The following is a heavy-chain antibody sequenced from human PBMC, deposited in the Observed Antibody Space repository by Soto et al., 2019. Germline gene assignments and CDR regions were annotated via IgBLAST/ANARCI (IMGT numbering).Heavy chain of an antibody. CDR1: GGSISSYY. CDR3: ARFKVEDIVVVVARNYYYYGMDV. CDR2: IYYSGST. J-gene: IGHJ6*02. Sequence: SETLSLTCTVSGGSISSYYWSWIRQPPGKGLEWIGYIYYSGSTNYNPSLKSRVTISVDTSKNQFSLKLSSVTAADTAVYYCARFKVEDIVVVVARNYYYYGMDVWGQGTTVTVSS. D-gene: IGHD2-15*01. V-gene: IGHV4-59*01.